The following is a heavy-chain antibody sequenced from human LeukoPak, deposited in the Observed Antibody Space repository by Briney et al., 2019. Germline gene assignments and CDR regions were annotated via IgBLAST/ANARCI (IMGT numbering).Heavy chain of an antibody. CDR2: ISYDGSNK. D-gene: IGHD6-19*01. V-gene: IGHV3-30*18. J-gene: IGHJ4*02. Sequence: PGGSLRLSCAASGFTFSSDGMHWVRQAPGKGLEWVAVISYDGSNKYYADSVKGRFTISRDNSKNTLYLQMNSLRAEDTAVYYCAKDRSSGSNWDYWGQGTLVTVSS. CDR3: AKDRSSGSNWDY. CDR1: GFTFSSDG.